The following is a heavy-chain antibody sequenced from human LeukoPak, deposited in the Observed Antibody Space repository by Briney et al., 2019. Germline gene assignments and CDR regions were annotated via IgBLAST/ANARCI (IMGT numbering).Heavy chain of an antibody. D-gene: IGHD3-3*01. CDR2: FSGSGSIT. CDR3: AKEFLSGYRLTYFDY. CDR1: GFTFSSYA. Sequence: GASLRLSCAASGFTFSSYAMSWVRQAPGKGLEWVSAFSGSGSITHYADSVKGRFTMSRENSKNTVYLRMNSLRVEDTAVYYCAKEFLSGYRLTYFDYWGQGTLVTVSS. V-gene: IGHV3-23*01. J-gene: IGHJ4*02.